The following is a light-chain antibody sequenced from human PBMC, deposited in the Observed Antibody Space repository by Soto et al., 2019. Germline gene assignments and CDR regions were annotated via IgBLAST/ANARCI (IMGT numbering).Light chain of an antibody. CDR2: AAS. J-gene: IGKJ1*01. CDR3: QDLYSYPRT. Sequence: DIQLTQSPSFLSASVGDRVTITCRASQGISTYLAWYQQKPGKAPKLFIYAASTLQSGVPSRFSGSGSGTESSLTISSLQPEDFATYYCQDLYSYPRTFGQGTKVEIQ. V-gene: IGKV1-9*01. CDR1: QGISTY.